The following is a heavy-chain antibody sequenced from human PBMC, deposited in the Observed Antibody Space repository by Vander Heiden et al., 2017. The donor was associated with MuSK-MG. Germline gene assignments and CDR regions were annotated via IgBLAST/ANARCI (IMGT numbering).Heavy chain of an antibody. D-gene: IGHD6-19*01. V-gene: IGHV3-23*04. CDR1: GFTFSNFA. J-gene: IGHJ4*02. CDR2: IHTAGHT. CDR3: AKGYSSGWYDFDS. Sequence: EVQMVESGGGLVQPGGSLRLSCATSGFTFSNFALGWVRQAPGKGLEWVSHIHTAGHTYYADSVKGRFTISRDNSRNTLYLQMNNLRAEDTALYFCAKGYSSGWYDFDSWGQGALVTVSS.